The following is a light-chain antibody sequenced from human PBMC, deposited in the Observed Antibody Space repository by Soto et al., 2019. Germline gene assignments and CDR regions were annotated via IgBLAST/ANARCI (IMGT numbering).Light chain of an antibody. J-gene: IGKJ2*01. CDR1: QSISSY. V-gene: IGKV1-39*01. Sequence: DIQMTKSPSSLSASVGARVSITFRASQSISSYLNWYQQKPGKAPKLLIYAASSLQSGVPSTFSGSGSGTDFTLTISRLQPEDFATYYCQQSYSTPYTFGQGTKLEIK. CDR2: AAS. CDR3: QQSYSTPYT.